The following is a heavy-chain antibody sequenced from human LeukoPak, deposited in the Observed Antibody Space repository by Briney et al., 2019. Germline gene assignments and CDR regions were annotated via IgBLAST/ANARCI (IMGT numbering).Heavy chain of an antibody. CDR3: ARGSRITMIVVVIRPFDY. CDR1: GYSISSGYY. Sequence: SETLSLTCAVSGYSISSGYYWGWIRQPPGKGLEWIGSIYHSGSTYYNPSLKSRVTISVDTSKNQFSLKLSSVTAADTAVYYCARGSRITMIVVVIRPFDYWGQGTLVTVSS. CDR2: IYHSGST. V-gene: IGHV4-38-2*01. D-gene: IGHD3-22*01. J-gene: IGHJ4*02.